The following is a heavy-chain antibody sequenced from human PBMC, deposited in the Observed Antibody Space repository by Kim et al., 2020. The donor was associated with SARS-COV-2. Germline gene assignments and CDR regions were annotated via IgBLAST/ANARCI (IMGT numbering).Heavy chain of an antibody. V-gene: IGHV3-23*01. J-gene: IGHJ4*02. CDR3: AKRSEYSSSWYWAYYFDY. D-gene: IGHD6-13*01. Sequence: GRFTISRDNSKNTLYLQMNSLRAEDTAVYYCAKRSEYSSSWYWAYYFDYWGQGTLVTVSS.